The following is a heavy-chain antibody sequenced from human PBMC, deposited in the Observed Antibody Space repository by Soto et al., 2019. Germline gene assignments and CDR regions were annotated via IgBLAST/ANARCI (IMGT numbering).Heavy chain of an antibody. CDR3: AKDKDSSGYYYVD. D-gene: IGHD3-22*01. Sequence: GESLKISCAASGFTFSSYAMSWVRQTPGKGLEWVSAISGSGGSTYYADSVKGRFTISRDNSKNTLYLQMNSLRAEDTAVYYCAKDKDSSGYYYVDWGQGTLVTVSS. CDR1: GFTFSSYA. V-gene: IGHV3-23*01. CDR2: ISGSGGST. J-gene: IGHJ4*02.